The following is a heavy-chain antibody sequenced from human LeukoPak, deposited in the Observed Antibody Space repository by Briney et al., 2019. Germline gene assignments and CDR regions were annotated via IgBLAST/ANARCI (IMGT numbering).Heavy chain of an antibody. Sequence: PGGSLRLSCAASGFTFSSYAMHWVRQAPGKGLEWVAVISYDGSNKYYADSVKGRFTISRDNSKNTLYLQMNSLRAEDTAVYYCARVHDILTGPTGDWFDPWGQGTLVTVSS. D-gene: IGHD3-9*01. CDR2: ISYDGSNK. CDR3: ARVHDILTGPTGDWFDP. CDR1: GFTFSSYA. J-gene: IGHJ5*02. V-gene: IGHV3-30-3*01.